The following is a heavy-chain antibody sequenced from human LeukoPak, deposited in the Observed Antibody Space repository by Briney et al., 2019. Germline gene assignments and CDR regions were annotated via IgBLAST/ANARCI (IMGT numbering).Heavy chain of an antibody. J-gene: IGHJ3*02. D-gene: IGHD3-10*01. V-gene: IGHV3-23*01. CDR2: ISGSGGST. Sequence: GGTLRLSCAASGFTFSSYAMSWVRQAPGKGLELVSAISGSGGSTYYADSVRGRFTISRDNSKNTLYLQMNSLRAEDTAVYYCAKSMVRGVIILGAFDIWGQGTMVTVSS. CDR3: AKSMVRGVIILGAFDI. CDR1: GFTFSSYA.